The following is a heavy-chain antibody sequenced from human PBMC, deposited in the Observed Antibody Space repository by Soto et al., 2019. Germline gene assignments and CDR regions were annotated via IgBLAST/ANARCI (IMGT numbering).Heavy chain of an antibody. CDR2: ISYDGSNK. D-gene: IGHD1-26*01. CDR3: AKDVIVGAVNDFDY. V-gene: IGHV3-30*18. J-gene: IGHJ4*02. Sequence: GGSLRLSCAASGFTFSSYGMHWVRQAPGKGLEWVAVISYDGSNKYYADSVKGRFTISRDNSKNTLYLQMNSLRAEDTAVYYCAKDVIVGAVNDFDYWGQGTLVTVSS. CDR1: GFTFSSYG.